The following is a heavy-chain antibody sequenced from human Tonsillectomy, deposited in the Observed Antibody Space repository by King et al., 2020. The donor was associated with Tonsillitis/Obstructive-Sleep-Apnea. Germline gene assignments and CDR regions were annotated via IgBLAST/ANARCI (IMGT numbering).Heavy chain of an antibody. CDR3: ARVGAYYDSSAYYVS. J-gene: IGHJ5*02. V-gene: IGHV1-2*02. CDR2: INPNSGGT. D-gene: IGHD3-22*01. CDR1: GYTFTDYY. Sequence: VQLVESGAEVKKPGASVKVSCTASGYTFTDYYMHWVRQAPGQGLEWMGWINPNSGGTNYAQQFQGRVTMTRDTSISTAYMELSRLRSDDTAVYYCARVGAYYDSSAYYVSWGQGTLVTVSS.